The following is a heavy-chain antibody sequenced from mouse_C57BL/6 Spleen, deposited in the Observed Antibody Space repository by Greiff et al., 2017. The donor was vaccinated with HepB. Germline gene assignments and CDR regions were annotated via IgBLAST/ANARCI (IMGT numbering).Heavy chain of an antibody. V-gene: IGHV5-4*01. Sequence: EVQVVESGGGLVKPGGSLKLSCAASGFTFSSYAMSWVRQTPEKRLEWVATISDGGSYTYYPDNVKGRFTISRDNAKNNLYLQMSHLKSEDTAMYYCARAPYDYDDGTSPWFAYWGQGTLVTVSA. CDR1: GFTFSSYA. J-gene: IGHJ3*01. CDR3: ARAPYDYDDGTSPWFAY. D-gene: IGHD2-4*01. CDR2: ISDGGSYT.